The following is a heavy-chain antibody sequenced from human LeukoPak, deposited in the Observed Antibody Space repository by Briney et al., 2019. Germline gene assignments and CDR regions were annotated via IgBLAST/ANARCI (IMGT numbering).Heavy chain of an antibody. CDR1: GGSISSSY. CDR3: ARLQYTGSYYPDY. V-gene: IGHV4-59*08. J-gene: IGHJ4*02. Sequence: SETLSLTCTVSGGSISSSYWSWIRQPPGKGLEWIGYIYGSGSTNYNPSLKSRVTISVDTSKNLFSLKLSSVTAADTAVYYCARLQYTGSYYPDYRGQGILVTVSS. D-gene: IGHD1-26*01. CDR2: IYGSGST.